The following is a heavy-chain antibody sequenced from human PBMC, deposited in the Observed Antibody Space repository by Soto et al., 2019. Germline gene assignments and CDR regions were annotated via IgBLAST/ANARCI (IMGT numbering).Heavy chain of an antibody. CDR1: GFTFSSYA. CDR3: ARDPGRMAAAGHFDY. D-gene: IGHD6-13*01. J-gene: IGHJ4*02. Sequence: GGSLRLSCTASGFTFSSYAMHWVRQAPGKGLEWVAVISYDGSNKYYADYVKGRSTISRDNSKNTLYLQMNSQRAEDTAVYYCARDPGRMAAAGHFDYWGQGTLVTVSS. V-gene: IGHV3-30-3*01. CDR2: ISYDGSNK.